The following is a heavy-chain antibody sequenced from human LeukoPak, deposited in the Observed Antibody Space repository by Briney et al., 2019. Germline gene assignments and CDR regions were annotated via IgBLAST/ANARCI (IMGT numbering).Heavy chain of an antibody. D-gene: IGHD6-19*01. Sequence: SETLSLTCAVYGGSFSGYYWSWIRQPQGRGLEWIGEINHSGSTNYNPSLKSRVTISVDTSKNQFSLKLSSVTAADTAVYYCAMGPLGGWSDYWGQGTLVTVSS. J-gene: IGHJ4*02. CDR3: AMGPLGGWSDY. CDR1: GGSFSGYY. CDR2: INHSGST. V-gene: IGHV4-34*01.